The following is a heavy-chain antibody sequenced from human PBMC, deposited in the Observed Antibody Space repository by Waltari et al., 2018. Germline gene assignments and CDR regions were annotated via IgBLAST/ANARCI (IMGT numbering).Heavy chain of an antibody. CDR1: GGSISSYY. V-gene: IGHV4-59*01. D-gene: IGHD3-22*01. J-gene: IGHJ4*02. CDR2: IYYSGST. Sequence: QVQLQESGPGLVKPSETLSLTCTVSGGSISSYYWSWIRQPPGKGLEWIGYIYYSGSTNYTPSLKSRVTISVDTSKNQFSLKLSSVTAADTAVYYCARGSGITYYYDSSGPFDYWGQGTLVTVSS. CDR3: ARGSGITYYYDSSGPFDY.